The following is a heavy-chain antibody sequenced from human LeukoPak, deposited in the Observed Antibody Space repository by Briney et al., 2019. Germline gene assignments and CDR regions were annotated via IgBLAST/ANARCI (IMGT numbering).Heavy chain of an antibody. V-gene: IGHV3-30*02. CDR3: ARGDDILTGTPFDY. J-gene: IGHJ4*02. Sequence: GGPLRLSCAASGFTFSSYGMHWVRQAPGKGLEWVAFIRYDGSNKYYADSVKGRFTISRDNSKNTLYLQMNSLRAEDTAVYYCARGDDILTGTPFDYWGQGTLVTVSS. D-gene: IGHD3-9*01. CDR1: GFTFSSYG. CDR2: IRYDGSNK.